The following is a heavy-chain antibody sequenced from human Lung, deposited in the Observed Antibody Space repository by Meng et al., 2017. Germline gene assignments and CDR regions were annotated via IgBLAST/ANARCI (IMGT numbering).Heavy chain of an antibody. CDR1: GGSFSEYY. Sequence: QVQLQQWGGGLLRPSETLSLTCVVSGGSFSEYYWSWIRGPPGTGLEWIGEINHSGCTNYNPSLESRATISVDTSQNNLSLKLSSVTAADSAVYYCARGPTTMAHDFDYWGQGTLVTVSS. CDR2: INHSGCT. CDR3: ARGPTTMAHDFDY. D-gene: IGHD4-11*01. J-gene: IGHJ4*02. V-gene: IGHV4-34*01.